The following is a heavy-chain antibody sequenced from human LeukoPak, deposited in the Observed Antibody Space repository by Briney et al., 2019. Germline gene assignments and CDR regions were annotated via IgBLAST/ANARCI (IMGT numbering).Heavy chain of an antibody. J-gene: IGHJ4*02. CDR3: ARVMTTVIKAFDY. CDR2: ISSSSSDYI. V-gene: IGHV3-21*01. D-gene: IGHD4-17*01. Sequence: LGGSLRLSCAASGFTFSTYSMNWVRQAPGKGLEWVSSISSSSSDYIYYADSVKGRFTISRDNAKDSLYLQMNSLRAEDTAVYYCARVMTTVIKAFDYWGQGTLVTVSS. CDR1: GFTFSTYS.